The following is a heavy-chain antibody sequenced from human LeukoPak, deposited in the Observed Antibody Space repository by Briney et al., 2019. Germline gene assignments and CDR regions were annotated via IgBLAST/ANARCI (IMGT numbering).Heavy chain of an antibody. CDR3: ALAARRSASFDY. CDR2: VSNSGST. Sequence: SETLSLTCTVSGGSISTYFCTWIRQPPGRGLEWIGYVSNSGSTNYNPSLKSRVTISVDTSKNQFSLKLNSLTPADTAVYYCALAARRSASFDYWGQGTLVTVSS. J-gene: IGHJ4*02. D-gene: IGHD6-6*01. CDR1: GGSISTYF. V-gene: IGHV4-59*01.